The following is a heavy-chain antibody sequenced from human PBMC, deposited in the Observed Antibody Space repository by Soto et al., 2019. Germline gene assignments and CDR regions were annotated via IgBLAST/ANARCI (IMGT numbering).Heavy chain of an antibody. V-gene: IGHV4-59*01. CDR3: ARPLYYYDSSGYPPPDY. Sequence: PSETLSLTCTVSGGSISSYYWSWIRQPPGKGLEWIGYIYYSGSTNYNPSLKSRVTISVDTSKNTLYLQMNSLRAEDTAVYYCARPLYYYDSSGYPPPDYWGQGTLVTVSS. D-gene: IGHD3-22*01. CDR2: IYYSGST. J-gene: IGHJ4*02. CDR1: GGSISSYY.